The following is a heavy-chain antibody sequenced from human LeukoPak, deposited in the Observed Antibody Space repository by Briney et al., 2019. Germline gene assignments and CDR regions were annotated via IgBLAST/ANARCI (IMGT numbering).Heavy chain of an antibody. V-gene: IGHV3-33*01. J-gene: IGHJ4*02. D-gene: IGHD5-24*01. CDR3: ARDFSLQLFDY. Sequence: GGSLRLSCAASGFTFSSYGFHWVRQAPGKGLEWVAVIWSDGSYKYYADSVKGRFTIPRDDSKNTLYLQMNSLRAEDTAVYYCARDFSLQLFDYWGQGTLVTVFS. CDR2: IWSDGSYK. CDR1: GFTFSSYG.